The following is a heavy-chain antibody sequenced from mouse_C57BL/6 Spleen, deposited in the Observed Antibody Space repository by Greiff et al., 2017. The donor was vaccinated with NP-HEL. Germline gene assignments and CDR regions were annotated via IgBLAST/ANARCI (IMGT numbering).Heavy chain of an antibody. CDR2: IVPSDSYT. D-gene: IGHD1-1*01. CDR1: GYTFTSYW. J-gene: IGHJ4*01. Sequence: LQQPGAELVKPGASVKLSCKASGYTFTSYWMQWVKQRPGQGLEWIGEIVPSDSYTNYNQKFKGKATLTVDTSSSTAYMQLSSLTSEDSAVYYCARAVVATGAMDYWGQGTSVTVSS. V-gene: IGHV1-50*01. CDR3: ARAVVATGAMDY.